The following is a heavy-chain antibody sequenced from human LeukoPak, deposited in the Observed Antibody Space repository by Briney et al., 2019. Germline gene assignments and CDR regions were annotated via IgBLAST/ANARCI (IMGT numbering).Heavy chain of an antibody. D-gene: IGHD5-12*01. CDR3: VRQQIVARFYYYGMDV. V-gene: IGHV5-51*01. CDR1: GYTFSSYW. CDR2: INPGDSDT. Sequence: GESLKISCEDSGYTFSSYWIGWVRQMPGQGLEWMGIINPGDSDTRYSPSFQGQVIISADKSISTAYLQWSSLKASDTAVYYCVRQQIVARFYYYGMDVWGQGTTVTVSS. J-gene: IGHJ6*02.